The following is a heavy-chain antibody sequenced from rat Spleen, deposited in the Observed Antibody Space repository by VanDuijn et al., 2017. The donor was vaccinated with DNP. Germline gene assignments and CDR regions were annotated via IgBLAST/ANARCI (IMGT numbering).Heavy chain of an antibody. CDR3: ARHYYDGYYAMDA. J-gene: IGHJ4*01. D-gene: IGHD1-12*02. CDR1: GFTFSNYD. CDR2: ISPSGGST. Sequence: EVHLVESGGGLVQPGRSLKLSCAASGFTFSNYDMAWVRQAPTKGLEWVASISPSGGSTYYRDSVKGRFTVSRDNAKSTLYLQMDSLRSEDMATYYCARHYYDGYYAMDAWGQGTSVTVSS. V-gene: IGHV5-25*01.